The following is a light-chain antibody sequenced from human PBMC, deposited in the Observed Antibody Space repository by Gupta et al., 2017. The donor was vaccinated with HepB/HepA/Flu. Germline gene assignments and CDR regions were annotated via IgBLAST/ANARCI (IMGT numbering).Light chain of an antibody. CDR3: QVWDSSSDHYV. Sequence: SYVLTQPPPVSVAPGKPARIPCGGNNIGSKSVHWYQQKPGKAPVLVVYDDSDRPSGIPERFSGSNSGNTATLTISRVEAGDEADYYCQVWDSSSDHYVFGTGTKVTVL. V-gene: IGLV3-21*03. CDR1: NIGSKS. CDR2: DDS. J-gene: IGLJ1*01.